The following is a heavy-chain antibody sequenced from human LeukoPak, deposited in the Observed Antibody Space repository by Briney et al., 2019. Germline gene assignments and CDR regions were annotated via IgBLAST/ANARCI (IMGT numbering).Heavy chain of an antibody. Sequence: GGSLRLSCAASEFTLSAYWMHWVRQVPGKGLVWVSRINGDGSSTSYADSVKGRFTISRDNAKNTLYLQMNSLRAEDTAVYYCARDLELTYYDSSGYDYWGQGTPVTVSS. D-gene: IGHD3-22*01. CDR2: INGDGSST. V-gene: IGHV3-74*01. CDR1: EFTLSAYW. CDR3: ARDLELTYYDSSGYDY. J-gene: IGHJ4*02.